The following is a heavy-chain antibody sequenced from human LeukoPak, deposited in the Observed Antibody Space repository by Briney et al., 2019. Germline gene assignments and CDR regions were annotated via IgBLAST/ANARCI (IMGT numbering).Heavy chain of an antibody. D-gene: IGHD3-22*01. CDR3: ARSSNYYDSSGFIEF. J-gene: IGHJ4*02. CDR2: ISSSSSYI. V-gene: IGHV3-21*01. CDR1: GFTFSSYS. Sequence: PGGSLRLSCAASGFTFSSYSMNWVRQAPGKGLEWVSSISSSSSYIYCADSVKGRFTISRDNAKNSLYLQMNSLRAEDTAVYYCARSSNYYDSSGFIEFWGQGTLVTVSS.